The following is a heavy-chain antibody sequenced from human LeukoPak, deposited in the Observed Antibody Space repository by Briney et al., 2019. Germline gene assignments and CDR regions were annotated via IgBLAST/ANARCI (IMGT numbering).Heavy chain of an antibody. CDR3: ATGKAAGAIDDAFDI. Sequence: GESLKISCKGSGYSFTSYWIGWVRQMPGKGLEWMGIIYPGDSDTRYSPSFQGQVTISADKSISTAYLQWSSLKASDTAMYYCATGKAAGAIDDAFDIWGQGTMVTVSS. J-gene: IGHJ3*02. D-gene: IGHD6-13*01. V-gene: IGHV5-51*01. CDR2: IYPGDSDT. CDR1: GYSFTSYW.